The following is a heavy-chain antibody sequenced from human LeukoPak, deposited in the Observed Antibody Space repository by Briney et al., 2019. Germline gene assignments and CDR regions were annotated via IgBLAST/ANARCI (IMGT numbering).Heavy chain of an antibody. CDR3: ARGPRILAAGSYYFDY. Sequence: GGSLRLSCAASGFSYKDYYFSWIRQAPGKGLEWVSFINVNGGAMYYADFVKGRFTISRDNAKSSLYLEMNSLRVEDTAVYYCARGPRILAAGSYYFDYWGQGSLVTVSS. CDR2: INVNGGAM. V-gene: IGHV3-11*01. J-gene: IGHJ4*02. CDR1: GFSYKDYY. D-gene: IGHD6-13*01.